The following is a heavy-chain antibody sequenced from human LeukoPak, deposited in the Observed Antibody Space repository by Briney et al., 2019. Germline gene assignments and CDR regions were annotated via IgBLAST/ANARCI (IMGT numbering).Heavy chain of an antibody. J-gene: IGHJ6*03. D-gene: IGHD3-3*01. Sequence: AGGSLRLSCAASGFSFSSYSMNWVRQAPGKGLEWDSSTSSSSSYKFYADSVKGRFTISRDNAKNSLFLQMNSLRAEDTGVYYCARDSKDDFWSGKFYYYYYMDVRGKGTTVTVSS. CDR1: GFSFSSYS. CDR2: TSSSSSYK. CDR3: ARDSKDDFWSGKFYYYYYMDV. V-gene: IGHV3-21*01.